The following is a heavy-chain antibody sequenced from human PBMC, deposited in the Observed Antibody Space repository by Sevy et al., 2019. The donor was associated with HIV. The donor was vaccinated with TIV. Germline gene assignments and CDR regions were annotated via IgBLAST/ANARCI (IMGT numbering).Heavy chain of an antibody. CDR3: AAAAGTDILGYYFGS. D-gene: IGHD6-25*01. CDR2: MYHRGTT. CDR1: GDSIISSHW. J-gene: IGHJ4*02. V-gene: IGHV4-4*02. Sequence: SETLSLTCTVSGDSIISSHWWSWFRQNPGKGLEWIGDMYHRGTTNYNPSLKTRVIISVDKSKNQFFLKLTSVTAADTAVYYCAAAAGTDILGYYFGSWGQGSSVTVSS.